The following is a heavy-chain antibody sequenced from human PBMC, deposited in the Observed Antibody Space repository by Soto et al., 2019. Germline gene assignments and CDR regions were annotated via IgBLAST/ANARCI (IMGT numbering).Heavy chain of an antibody. D-gene: IGHD5-12*01. CDR2: IYYSGST. J-gene: IGHJ4*02. V-gene: IGHV4-59*08. CDR3: ARYSGYAPSMFDY. Sequence: SETLSLTCTVSGGSISSCYWSWIRQPPGKGLEWIGYIYYSGSTNYNPSLKSRVTISVDTSKNQFSLKLSSVTAADTAVYYCARYSGYAPSMFDYWGQGTLVTVSS. CDR1: GGSISSCY.